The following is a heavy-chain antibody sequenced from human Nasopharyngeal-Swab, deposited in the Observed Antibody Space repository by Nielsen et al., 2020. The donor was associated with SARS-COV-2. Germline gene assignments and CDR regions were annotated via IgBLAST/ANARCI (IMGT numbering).Heavy chain of an antibody. J-gene: IGHJ6*02. V-gene: IGHV1-24*01. Sequence: ASVKVSCKVSGYTLTELSMHWVRQAPGKGLEWMGGFDPEDGETIYAQKFQGRVTMTEDTSTDTAYMELSSLRSEDTAVYYCATGPASIAVAGTSYYYYGMDVRGQGTTVTVSS. CDR3: ATGPASIAVAGTSYYYYGMDV. CDR2: FDPEDGET. D-gene: IGHD6-19*01. CDR1: GYTLTELS.